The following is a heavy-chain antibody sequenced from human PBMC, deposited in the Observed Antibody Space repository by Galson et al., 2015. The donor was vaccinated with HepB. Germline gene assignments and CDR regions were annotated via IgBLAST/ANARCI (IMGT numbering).Heavy chain of an antibody. CDR2: ISYDGSHK. CDR3: ARERAGYSGYDLWASVFYHYGMDV. J-gene: IGHJ6*02. V-gene: IGHV3-30*03. D-gene: IGHD5-12*01. CDR1: GFTFSSHG. Sequence: SLRLSCAASGFTFSSHGMHWVRQAPGKGLEWVAVISYDGSHKYYADSVKGRYTISRDNAKNTLYLQMNSLRAEDTAFYYCARERAGYSGYDLWASVFYHYGMDVWGQGNLVTVSS.